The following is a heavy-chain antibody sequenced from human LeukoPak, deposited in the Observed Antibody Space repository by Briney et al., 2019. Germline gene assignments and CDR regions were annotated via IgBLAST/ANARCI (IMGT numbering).Heavy chain of an antibody. CDR3: ARDLYSSRTNDAFAI. V-gene: IGHV4-61*02. D-gene: IGHD6-13*01. CDR2: IYTSGST. J-gene: IGHJ3*02. CDR1: GDSISSGSYY. Sequence: PSETLSPTCTVSGDSISSGSYYWRWIRQPAGKGLEWIGRIYTSGSTNYNPSLKSRVTISVDTSKNQFSLKLGCVTAADTAVYYCARDLYSSRTNDAFAIWGQGTMVTVSS.